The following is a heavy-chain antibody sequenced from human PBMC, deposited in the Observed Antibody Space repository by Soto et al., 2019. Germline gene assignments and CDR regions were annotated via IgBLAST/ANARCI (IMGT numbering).Heavy chain of an antibody. D-gene: IGHD6-6*01. CDR2: ISYDGSNK. Sequence: QVQLVESGGGVVQPGRSLRLSCAASGFTFSSYAMHWVRQAPGKGLEWVAVISYDGSNKYYADSVKGRFTISRDNSQNTLYLQMNSLRAEDTAVYYCARDLEDSSSSHYYYYGMDVWGQGTTVTVSS. V-gene: IGHV3-30-3*01. CDR3: ARDLEDSSSSHYYYYGMDV. J-gene: IGHJ6*02. CDR1: GFTFSSYA.